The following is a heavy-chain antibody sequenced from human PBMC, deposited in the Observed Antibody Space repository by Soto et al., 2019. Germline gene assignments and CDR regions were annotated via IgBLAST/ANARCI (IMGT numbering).Heavy chain of an antibody. D-gene: IGHD2-15*01. CDR2: ISPASTYI. V-gene: IGHV3-21*04. J-gene: IGHJ4*02. CDR1: GLNFEKCS. Sequence: PRGSLSLSCAASGLNFEKCSMNWVRQPPGKGPEWLASISPASTYIRYADSVKGRFTISRDNARNSLSLQMMSLRADDTAMYFCAADTGDIEVVPATTWGQGTLVTVSS. CDR3: AADTGDIEVVPATT.